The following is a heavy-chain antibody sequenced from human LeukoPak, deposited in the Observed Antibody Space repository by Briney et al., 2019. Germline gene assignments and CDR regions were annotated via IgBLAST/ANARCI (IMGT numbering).Heavy chain of an antibody. V-gene: IGHV3-21*01. CDR1: GFTFCSYS. CDR3: AGAIEGDFWSGYSLEFYYYYGMDV. J-gene: IGHJ6*02. D-gene: IGHD3-3*01. Sequence: GGSLRLSCAASGFTFCSYSMNWVRQAPGKGLEWVSSISSSSSYIYYADSVKGRFTISRDNAKNSLYLQMNSLRAEDTAVYYCAGAIEGDFWSGYSLEFYYYYGMDVWGQGTTVTVSS. CDR2: ISSSSSYI.